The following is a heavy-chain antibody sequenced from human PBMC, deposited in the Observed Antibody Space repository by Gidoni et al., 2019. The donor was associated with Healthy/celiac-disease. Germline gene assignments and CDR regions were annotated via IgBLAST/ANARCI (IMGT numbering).Heavy chain of an antibody. Sequence: EVQLVESGGGLVQPGRSLRISSAASGFTFDDYAMHWVRQAPGKCLEWVSVMSVNSGSIGYADSVKGRVTISRDNAKSSLYLQMNSLRAEDTALYYCARVQEQQLVRDYYYGMDVWGQGTTVTVSS. V-gene: IGHV3-9*01. CDR3: ARVQEQQLVRDYYYGMDV. D-gene: IGHD6-13*01. CDR2: MSVNSGSI. CDR1: GFTFDDYA. J-gene: IGHJ6*02.